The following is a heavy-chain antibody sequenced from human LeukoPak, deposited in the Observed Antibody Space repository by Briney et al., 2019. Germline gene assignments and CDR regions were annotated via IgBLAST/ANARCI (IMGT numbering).Heavy chain of an antibody. D-gene: IGHD1-1*01. J-gene: IGHJ4*02. CDR3: AVWNDERRLDY. V-gene: IGHV3-33*08. CDR2: IWYDASNV. Sequence: GGSLRLSCAASGFTFSSYSMNWVRQAPGKGLEWVAVIWYDASNVYYADSVKGRFTISRDNSRNTLFLQMNSLRVEDTAVYYCAVWNDERRLDYWGQGTLVTVSS. CDR1: GFTFSSYS.